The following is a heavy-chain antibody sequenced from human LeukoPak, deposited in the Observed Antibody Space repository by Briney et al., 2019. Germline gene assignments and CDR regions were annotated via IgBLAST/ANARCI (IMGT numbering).Heavy chain of an antibody. V-gene: IGHV3-23*01. J-gene: IGHJ4*02. CDR2: ISGSGGST. D-gene: IGHD4-17*01. Sequence: GGSLRLSCAASGFTFSNAWMSWVRQAPGKGLEWVSAISGSGGSTYYADSVKGRFTISGDNSKNTLYLQMNSLRAEDTAVYYCAKDLDDYGDYPLGAYWGQGTLVTVSS. CDR1: GFTFSNAW. CDR3: AKDLDDYGDYPLGAY.